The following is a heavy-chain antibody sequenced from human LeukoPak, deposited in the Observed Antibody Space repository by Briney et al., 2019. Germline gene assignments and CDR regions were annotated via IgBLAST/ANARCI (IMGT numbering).Heavy chain of an antibody. Sequence: PSETLSLTCTVSGGSISSYYWSWIRQPPGKGLEWIGYIYYSGSTNYNPSLKSRVTISVDTSKNQFSLKLSSVTAADTAVYYCARSRSWLYYFDYWGQGTLVTVFS. D-gene: IGHD6-13*01. V-gene: IGHV4-59*08. CDR3: ARSRSWLYYFDY. J-gene: IGHJ4*02. CDR1: GGSISSYY. CDR2: IYYSGST.